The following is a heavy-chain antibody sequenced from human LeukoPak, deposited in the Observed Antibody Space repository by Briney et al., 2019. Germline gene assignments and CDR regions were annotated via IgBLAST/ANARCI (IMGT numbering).Heavy chain of an antibody. J-gene: IGHJ1*01. CDR1: GFTFSSYG. CDR2: IRYDGSNK. D-gene: IGHD3-3*01. Sequence: GGSLRLSCAASGFTFSSYGMHWLRQAPGKGLEWVAFIRYDGSNKYYADSVKGRFTISRDNSKNTLYLQMNSLRAEDTAVYYCAKYPLFGVVNREPRYFQRWGQGTLVTVSS. CDR3: AKYPLFGVVNREPRYFQR. V-gene: IGHV3-30*02.